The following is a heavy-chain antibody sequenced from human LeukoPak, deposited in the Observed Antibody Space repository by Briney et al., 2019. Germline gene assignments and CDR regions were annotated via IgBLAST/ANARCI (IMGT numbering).Heavy chain of an antibody. Sequence: WASVKVSCKASGGTFSSYAFSWVRQAPGQGLEWVGGIIPIFGTANYAQKFQGRVTITTGESTSTAYMELSSLRPEDTAVYYCARDRLPIAARRTYYYYYMDVWGKGTTVTVSS. CDR1: GGTFSSYA. D-gene: IGHD6-6*01. V-gene: IGHV1-69*05. J-gene: IGHJ6*03. CDR3: ARDRLPIAARRTYYYYYMDV. CDR2: IIPIFGTA.